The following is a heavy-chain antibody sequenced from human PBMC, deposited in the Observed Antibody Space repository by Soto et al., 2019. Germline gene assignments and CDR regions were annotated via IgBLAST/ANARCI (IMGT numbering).Heavy chain of an antibody. CDR3: ARKGPEDWPLDY. J-gene: IGHJ4*02. CDR2: LYWDDAK. V-gene: IGHV2-5*02. D-gene: IGHD3-9*01. Sequence: QITLKESGPTLVKPTQTLTLTCTFSGFSLSNSGVGVGWIRQPPGKALEWLVVLYWDDAKQYSLSLKNRLTISKDSSKNQVVLTMTNMGPMDTGTYYCARKGPEDWPLDYWGQGTLVTVSS. CDR1: GFSLSNSGVG.